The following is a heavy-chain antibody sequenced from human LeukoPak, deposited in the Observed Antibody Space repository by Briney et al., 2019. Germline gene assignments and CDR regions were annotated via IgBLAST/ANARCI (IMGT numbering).Heavy chain of an antibody. CDR2: ISAYNGNT. CDR3: AKGTVVADSGSVNYFYYLDV. J-gene: IGHJ6*03. D-gene: IGHD2-15*01. CDR1: GYTFTSYG. Sequence: ASVKVSCKASGYTFTSYGISWVRQAPGQGLEWMGWISAYNGNTNYAQKLQGRVTMTTDTSTSTAYMELRSPRSDDTAVYYCAKGTVVADSGSVNYFYYLDVWGKGTTVSVSS. V-gene: IGHV1-18*01.